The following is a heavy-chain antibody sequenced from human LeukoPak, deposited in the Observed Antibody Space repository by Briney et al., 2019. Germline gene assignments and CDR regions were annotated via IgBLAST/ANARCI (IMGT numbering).Heavy chain of an antibody. V-gene: IGHV3-7*01. CDR1: GFTFSSYW. D-gene: IGHD3-22*01. J-gene: IGHJ4*02. CDR3: ARDLTWDSSAPEGGP. CDR2: IKQDGSEK. Sequence: GGSLRLSCAASGFTFSSYWMNWVRQAPGKGREWVANIKQDGSEKVYVDSVKGRFTISRDNAKNSLFLQMNSLRAEDTAVYYCARDLTWDSSAPEGGPWGQGTLVTVSS.